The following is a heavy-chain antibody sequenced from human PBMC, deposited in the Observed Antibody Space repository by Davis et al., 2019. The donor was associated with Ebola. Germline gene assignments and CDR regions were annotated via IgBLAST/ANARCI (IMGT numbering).Heavy chain of an antibody. CDR1: GFTFSSYW. V-gene: IGHV3-7*01. J-gene: IGHJ5*02. CDR3: AKDSGWQMSP. D-gene: IGHD6-19*01. CDR2: IKQDGSEK. Sequence: PGGSLRLSCAASGFTFSSYWMSWVRQAPGKGLEWVANIKQDGSEKYYVDSVKGRFTISRDNARNSVYLQMNNLRGEDTAVYYCAKDSGWQMSPWGQGTLVTVSS.